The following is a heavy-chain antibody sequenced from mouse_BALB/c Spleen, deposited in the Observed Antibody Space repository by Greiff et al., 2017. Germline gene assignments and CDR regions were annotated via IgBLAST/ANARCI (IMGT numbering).Heavy chain of an antibody. J-gene: IGHJ4*01. D-gene: IGHD2-14*01. CDR2: IWSGGST. CDR3: ARKNEVRENYYAMDY. Sequence: VHLVESGPGLVQPSQSLSITCTVSGFSLTSYGVHWVRQSPGKGLEWLGVIWSGGSTDYNAAFISRLSISKDNSKSQVFFKMNSLQADDTAIYYCARKNEVRENYYAMDYWGQGTSVTVSS. CDR1: GFSLTSYG. V-gene: IGHV2-4-1*01.